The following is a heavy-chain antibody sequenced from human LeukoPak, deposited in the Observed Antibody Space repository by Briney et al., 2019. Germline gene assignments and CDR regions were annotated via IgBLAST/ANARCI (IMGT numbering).Heavy chain of an antibody. V-gene: IGHV4-38-2*02. CDR2: IYHSGST. CDR1: GYSISSGYY. CDR3: ARRTMVRGVHFDN. Sequence: PSETLSLTCTVSGYSISSGYYWGWIRQPPGKGLEWIGSIYHSGSTYYNPSLKSRVTISVDTSKNQFSLKLSFVTAADTAVYYCARRTMVRGVHFDNWGQGTLVTVSS. D-gene: IGHD3-10*01. J-gene: IGHJ4*02.